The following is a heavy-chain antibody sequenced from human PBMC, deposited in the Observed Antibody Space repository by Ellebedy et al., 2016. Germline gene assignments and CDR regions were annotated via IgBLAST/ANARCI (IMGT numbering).Heavy chain of an antibody. D-gene: IGHD3-16*01. Sequence: ASVKVSCKASGYTFTSNYIHWVRQAPGQGLEWMGRIIPILGIANYAQKFQGRVTITADKSTSTAYMELSSLRSEDTAVYYCARSAPGLGVAYWGQGTLVTVSS. CDR3: ARSAPGLGVAY. V-gene: IGHV1-69*02. CDR2: IIPILGIA. J-gene: IGHJ4*02. CDR1: GYTFTSNY.